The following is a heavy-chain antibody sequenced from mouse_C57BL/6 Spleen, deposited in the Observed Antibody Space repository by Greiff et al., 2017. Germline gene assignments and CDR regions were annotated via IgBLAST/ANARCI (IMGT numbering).Heavy chain of an antibody. Sequence: VQLQQSGPGLVQPSRSLSLSCAASGFSFTSYGVHWVRQSPGKGLEWLGVIWSGGSTDYNAAFVSRLSITKDNSKSQVFFKMNSLQADDTAIYYCAKNWGTGSYDFDYWGQGTTLTVSS. V-gene: IGHV2-5*01. CDR3: AKNWGTGSYDFDY. J-gene: IGHJ2*01. CDR2: IWSGGST. D-gene: IGHD4-1*01. CDR1: GFSFTSYG.